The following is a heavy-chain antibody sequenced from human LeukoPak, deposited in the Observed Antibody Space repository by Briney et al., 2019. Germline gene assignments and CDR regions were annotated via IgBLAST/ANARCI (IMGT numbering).Heavy chain of an antibody. CDR3: ARRDRFLVWGYYYYYMDV. J-gene: IGHJ6*03. CDR1: GGSISSYY. CDR2: IYYSGST. Sequence: SETLSLTCTVSGGSISSYYWSWIRQPPGKGLEWIGYIYYSGSTNYNPSLKSRVTISVDTSKNQFSLKLSSVTAADTAVYYCARRDRFLVWGYYYYYMDVWGKGTTVTVSS. D-gene: IGHD3/OR15-3a*01. V-gene: IGHV4-59*08.